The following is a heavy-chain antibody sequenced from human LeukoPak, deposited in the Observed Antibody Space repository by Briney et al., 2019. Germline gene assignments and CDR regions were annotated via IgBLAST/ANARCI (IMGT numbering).Heavy chain of an antibody. CDR2: ISSSGSTI. J-gene: IGHJ4*02. CDR1: GFRFSDYY. D-gene: IGHD3-3*01. CDR3: AKALRFLEWLLDSGFDY. V-gene: IGHV3-11*04. Sequence: GGSLRLSCAASGFRFSDYYMSWFRQAPGRGLEWVSSISSSGSTIYYADSVKGRFTTSRDNAKNSLYLQMNSLRAEDTAVYYCAKALRFLEWLLDSGFDYWGQGTLVTVSS.